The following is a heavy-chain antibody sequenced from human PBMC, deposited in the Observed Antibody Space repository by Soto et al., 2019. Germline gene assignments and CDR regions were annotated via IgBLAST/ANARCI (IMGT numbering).Heavy chain of an antibody. CDR1: GGTFSSYA. Sequence: ASVKVSCKASGGTFSSYAISWVRQAPGQGLEWMGGIIPIFGTANYAQKFQGRVTITADESTSTAYMELSSLRSEDTAVYYCARGSSAPGGYYYYYYGMDVWGQGTTVTVSS. J-gene: IGHJ6*02. CDR3: ARGSSAPGGYYYYYYGMDV. D-gene: IGHD3-10*01. CDR2: IIPIFGTA. V-gene: IGHV1-69*13.